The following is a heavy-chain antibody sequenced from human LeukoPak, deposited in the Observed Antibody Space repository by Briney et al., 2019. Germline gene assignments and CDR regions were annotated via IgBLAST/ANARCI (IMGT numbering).Heavy chain of an antibody. CDR2: IIPIFGTA. J-gene: IGHJ4*02. CDR3: ARGFVGIAAAGTGYFDY. V-gene: IGHV1-69*01. CDR1: GVTFSSYA. D-gene: IGHD6-13*01. Sequence: SVKVSCKASGVTFSSYAISWVRQAPGQGLEWMGGIIPIFGTANYAQKFQGRVTITADESTSTAYMELSSLRSEDTAVYYCARGFVGIAAAGTGYFDYWGQGTLVTVSS.